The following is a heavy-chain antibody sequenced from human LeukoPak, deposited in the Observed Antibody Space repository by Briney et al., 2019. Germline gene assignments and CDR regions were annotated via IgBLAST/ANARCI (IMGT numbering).Heavy chain of an antibody. CDR1: GYKSSDYY. D-gene: IGHD4-17*01. J-gene: IGHJ5*02. CDR2: INPKSGAS. Sequence: GASVKVSCKPSGYKSSDYYIHWVRQAPGQGLEWMGWINPKSGASSSAQSFQGRVTMTRDTSLNTLYMELSRLTSDDTAVYFCARGTVTTSFVLSGWFDPWGPGALVTVSS. V-gene: IGHV1-2*02. CDR3: ARGTVTTSFVLSGWFDP.